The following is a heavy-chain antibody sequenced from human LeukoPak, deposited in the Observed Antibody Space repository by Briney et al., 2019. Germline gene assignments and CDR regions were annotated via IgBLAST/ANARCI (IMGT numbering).Heavy chain of an antibody. CDR1: GFTFSSYA. J-gene: IGHJ4*02. CDR3: ARAVPSTYYYDSSGYPDY. V-gene: IGHV3-21*01. Sequence: GGSLRLSCAASGFTFSSYAMHWVRQAPGKGLEWVSSISSSSSYIYHADSVKGRFTISRDNAKNSLYLQMNSLRAEDTAVYYCARAVPSTYYYDSSGYPDYWGQGTLVTVSS. D-gene: IGHD3-22*01. CDR2: ISSSSSYI.